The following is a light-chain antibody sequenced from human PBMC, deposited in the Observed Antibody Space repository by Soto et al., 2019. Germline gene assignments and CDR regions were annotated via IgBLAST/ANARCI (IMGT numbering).Light chain of an antibody. Sequence: EIVLTQSPATLSLSPGERATLSCRASQSIRSERLAWYQQKPGQAPRLVIFDASNRASGMPERFSGSGSGTDFTLAIARLEPEDFAVYYCQEYDGPPITFGLGTRLEI. CDR1: QSIRSER. CDR3: QEYDGPPIT. V-gene: IGKV3-20*01. CDR2: DAS. J-gene: IGKJ5*01.